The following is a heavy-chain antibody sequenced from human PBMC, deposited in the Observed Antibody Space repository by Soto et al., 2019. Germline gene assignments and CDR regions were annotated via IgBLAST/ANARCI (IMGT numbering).Heavy chain of an antibody. CDR1: GYTFTSYD. Sequence: QVQLVQCGAEVKKPGASVNVSCKASGYTFTSYDINWVRQATGQGIEWMGWMNPNSGNTGYAQKFQGRVTMTRNTAISTAYMELSSLRSEDTAVYYCAIPPAAGISYYGMDVWGQGTTVTVSS. J-gene: IGHJ6*02. V-gene: IGHV1-8*01. CDR2: MNPNSGNT. CDR3: AIPPAAGISYYGMDV. D-gene: IGHD6-13*01.